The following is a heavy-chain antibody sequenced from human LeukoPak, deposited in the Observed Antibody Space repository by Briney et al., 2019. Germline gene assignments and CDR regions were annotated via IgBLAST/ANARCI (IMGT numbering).Heavy chain of an antibody. CDR3: ARVYSSGLVGY. Sequence: AASVKVSCKASGGAFSSYAISWVRQAPGQGLEWMGGIISIFGTANYAQKFQGRVTITADESTSTAYMELSSLRSEDTAVYYCARVYSSGLVGYWGQGTLVTVSS. D-gene: IGHD6-19*01. V-gene: IGHV1-69*13. CDR2: IISIFGTA. J-gene: IGHJ4*02. CDR1: GGAFSSYA.